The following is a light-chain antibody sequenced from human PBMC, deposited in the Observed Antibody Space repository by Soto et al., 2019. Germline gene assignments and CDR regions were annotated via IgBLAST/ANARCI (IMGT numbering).Light chain of an antibody. CDR3: TSCVGNDNWV. CDR1: SSDVGAYKY. CDR2: EVT. J-gene: IGLJ3*02. V-gene: IGLV2-8*01. Sequence: QSVLTQPPSASGSPGQSVTISCTGNSSDVGAYKYVSWYQQYPGKAPKLMIYEVTKRPSRVPDRFSGSKPGNTASLTVSGLQAENEDDYYCTSCVGNDNWVFGGGTKLTVL.